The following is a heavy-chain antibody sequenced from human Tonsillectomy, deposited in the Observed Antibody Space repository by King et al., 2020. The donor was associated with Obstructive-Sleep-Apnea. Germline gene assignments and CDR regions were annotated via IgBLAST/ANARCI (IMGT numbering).Heavy chain of an antibody. CDR3: TREQSATSSFDY. CDR1: GYTFTGYY. V-gene: IGHV1-2*02. Sequence: VQLVESGAEVKKPGASVKVSCKASGYTFTGYYMHLVRQAPGQGLEWMGWINPNSGGTNISQKFQGRGTMNRDTSISTAYMGLSRLRSDDTAVYYCTREQSATSSFDYWGQGTLVTVSS. J-gene: IGHJ4*02. D-gene: IGHD4-11*01. CDR2: INPNSGGT.